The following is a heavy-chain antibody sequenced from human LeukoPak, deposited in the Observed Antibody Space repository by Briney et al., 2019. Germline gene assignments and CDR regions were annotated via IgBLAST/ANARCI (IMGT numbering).Heavy chain of an antibody. CDR2: IIPIFGTA. D-gene: IGHD1-26*01. Sequence: VASVKVSCKASGGTFSSYAISWVRQAPGQGLEWMGGIIPIFGTANYAQKFQGRVTITADESTSTAYMELSSLRSEDTAVYYCARDAGATTPYYFDYWGQGTLVTVSS. CDR1: GGTFSSYA. V-gene: IGHV1-69*13. J-gene: IGHJ4*02. CDR3: ARDAGATTPYYFDY.